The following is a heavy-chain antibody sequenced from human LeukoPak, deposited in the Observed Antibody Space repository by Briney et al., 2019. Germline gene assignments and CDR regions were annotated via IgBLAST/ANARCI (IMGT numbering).Heavy chain of an antibody. CDR2: ISSTSGTI. CDR1: GFTFRSYS. J-gene: IGHJ3*02. D-gene: IGHD2-2*01. V-gene: IGHV3-48*04. Sequence: GGSLRLSCVASGFTFRSYSMNWVRQAPGKGLEWVSYISSTSGTIYYADSMKGRFTISRDNAKNSLYLQMNGLRAEDTAAYYCARELVVPAAISSYDAFDIWGQGTMVTVSS. CDR3: ARELVVPAAISSYDAFDI.